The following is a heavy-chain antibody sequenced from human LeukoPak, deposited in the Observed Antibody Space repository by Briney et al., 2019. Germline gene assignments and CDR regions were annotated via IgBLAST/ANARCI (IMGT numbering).Heavy chain of an antibody. J-gene: IGHJ5*02. D-gene: IGHD3-3*01. CDR2: IYYSGST. Sequence: PSETLSLTCTVSGGSISSYYWSWIRQPPGKGLEWIGYIYYSGSTNYNPSLKSRVTISVDTSKNQFSLKLSSVTAADTAVYYCARVHRDFWSGYLNWFDPWGQGTLVTVSS. CDR3: ARVHRDFWSGYLNWFDP. CDR1: GGSISSYY. V-gene: IGHV4-59*12.